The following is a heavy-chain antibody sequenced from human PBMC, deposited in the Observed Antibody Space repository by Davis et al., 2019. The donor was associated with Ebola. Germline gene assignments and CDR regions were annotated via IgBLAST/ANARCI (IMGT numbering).Heavy chain of an antibody. CDR2: IKEDGSEK. D-gene: IGHD2-2*01. CDR1: GFTFRSYW. V-gene: IGHV3-7*03. CDR3: ARSSYQPDW. J-gene: IGHJ4*02. Sequence: PGGSLRLSCAASGFTFRSYWMSWVRQAPGKGLEWVAKIKEDGSEKLEVDSVKGRFTISRDNAKDSLYLQMNSLRAEDTAVYYCARSSYQPDWWGQGTLVTVSS.